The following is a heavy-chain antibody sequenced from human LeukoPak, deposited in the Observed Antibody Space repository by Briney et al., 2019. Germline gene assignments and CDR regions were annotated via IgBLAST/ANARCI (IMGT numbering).Heavy chain of an antibody. D-gene: IGHD3-10*01. CDR1: GYTFTSYA. CDR3: ARGLVRGVIPDWFDP. J-gene: IGHJ5*02. CDR2: INAGNGNT. Sequence: ASVKVSCKASGYTFTSYAMHWVRQAPGQRLEWMGWINAGNGNTKYSQKFQGRVTITRDTSASTAYMELSSLKSEDTAVYYCARGLVRGVIPDWFDPWGQGTLVTVSS. V-gene: IGHV1-3*01.